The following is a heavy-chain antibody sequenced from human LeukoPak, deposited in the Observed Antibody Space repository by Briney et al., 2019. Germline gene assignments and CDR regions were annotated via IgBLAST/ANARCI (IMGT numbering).Heavy chain of an antibody. V-gene: IGHV4-39*01. CDR2: IYYTGTT. CDR1: GGSISSSSHS. CDR3: AQSLGSSNWIGNWFDP. J-gene: IGHJ5*02. D-gene: IGHD6-13*01. Sequence: SETLSLTCTVSGGSISSSSHSWGWIRQPPGKGLERTGSIYYTGTTYYNPSLKSRVTISVDTSKNQFSLKLNSVTAADTAVYYCAQSLGSSNWIGNWFDPWGQGTLVTVSS.